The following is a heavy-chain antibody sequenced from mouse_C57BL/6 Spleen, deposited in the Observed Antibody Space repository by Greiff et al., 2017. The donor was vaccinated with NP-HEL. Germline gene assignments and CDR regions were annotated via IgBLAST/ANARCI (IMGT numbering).Heavy chain of an antibody. J-gene: IGHJ1*03. CDR1: GYTFTDYN. Sequence: SGPELVKPGASVKIPCKASGYTFTDYNMDWVKQSHGKSLEWIGDINPNNGGTIYTQKFQGKATLTVATSSSTAYLQLRSLPSEDPAVYDRARPITTVVAKDWYIDVWGTGTTVTVSS. D-gene: IGHD1-1*01. CDR2: INPNNGGT. CDR3: ARPITTVVAKDWYIDV. V-gene: IGHV1-18*01.